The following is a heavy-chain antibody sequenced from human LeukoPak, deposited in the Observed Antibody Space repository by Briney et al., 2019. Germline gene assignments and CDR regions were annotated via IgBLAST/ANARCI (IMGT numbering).Heavy chain of an antibody. J-gene: IGHJ4*02. Sequence: LPGGSLRLSCAASGLPFSTYAMNWVRQAPGKGLEWVSVITGSGGFTQYADSVKGRFTISRDNSKNTVYLQMNSLRVEDTALYYCVRSLDYWGQGTLVTVSS. V-gene: IGHV3-23*01. CDR3: VRSLDY. CDR1: GLPFSTYA. CDR2: ITGSGGFT.